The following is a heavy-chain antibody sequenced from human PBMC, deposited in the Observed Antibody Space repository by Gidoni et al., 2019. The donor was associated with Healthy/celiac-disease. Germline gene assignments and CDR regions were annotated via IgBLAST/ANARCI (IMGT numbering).Heavy chain of an antibody. CDR3: AKEGRSAVAGTWGNYFDY. D-gene: IGHD6-19*01. CDR1: GFTFSSYA. V-gene: IGHV3-23*04. J-gene: IGHJ4*02. Sequence: EVQLVESGGGLVQPGGSLRLSCAASGFTFSSYAMGWVRQPPGKGLEWVSAISGGGGSTYYADSVKGRFTISRDNSKNTLYLQMNSLRAEDTAVYYCAKEGRSAVAGTWGNYFDYWGQGTLVTVSS. CDR2: ISGGGGST.